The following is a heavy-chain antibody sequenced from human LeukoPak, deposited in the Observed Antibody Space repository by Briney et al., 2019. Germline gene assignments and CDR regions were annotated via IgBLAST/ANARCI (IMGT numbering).Heavy chain of an antibody. D-gene: IGHD3-22*01. J-gene: IGHJ4*01. CDR1: GFTFSNYW. V-gene: IGHV3-74*01. CDR2: IDGGGNNR. CDR3: ARGPGSSGGAYVGDY. Sequence: AGSLRLSCAASGFTFSNYWMHWVRQVPGKGLVWVSRIDGGGNNRNYADSVKGRFSISRDNVKSTLYLQMNSLRAEDTAVYYCARGPGSSGGAYVGDYWGHGTLVTVSS.